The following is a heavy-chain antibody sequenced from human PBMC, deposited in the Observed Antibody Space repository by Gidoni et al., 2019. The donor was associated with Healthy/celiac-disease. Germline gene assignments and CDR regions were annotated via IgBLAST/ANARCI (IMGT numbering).Heavy chain of an antibody. J-gene: IGHJ4*02. CDR1: GSTFSSKP. CDR2: ISGSGGST. D-gene: IGHD3-10*01. V-gene: IGHV3-23*01. CDR3: AKAHPMRYYGSGSYYLH. Sequence: EVQLLESGGGLVQPGGSLRLSCDASGSTFSSKPMSWVRQAPGKGLELVSAISGSGGSTYYADSVKGRFTISRDNSKNTLYLQMNSLRAEDTAVYYCAKAHPMRYYGSGSYYLHWGQGTLVTVSS.